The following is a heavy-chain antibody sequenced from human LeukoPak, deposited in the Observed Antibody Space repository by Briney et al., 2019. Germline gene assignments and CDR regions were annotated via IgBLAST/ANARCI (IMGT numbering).Heavy chain of an antibody. CDR2: ISSSSSYI. CDR3: ARDPPGYGSGGPGGY. Sequence: PGGSLRLSCAASGFTFSSYSMNWVRQAPGKGLEWVSSISSSSSYIYYADSVKGRFTISRDNAKNSLYLQMNRLRAEDTDVYYCARDPPGYGSGGPGGYWGQGTLVTVSS. CDR1: GFTFSSYS. D-gene: IGHD3-10*01. V-gene: IGHV3-21*01. J-gene: IGHJ4*02.